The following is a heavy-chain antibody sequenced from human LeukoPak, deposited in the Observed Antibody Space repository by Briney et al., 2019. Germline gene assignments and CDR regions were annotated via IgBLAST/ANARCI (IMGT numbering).Heavy chain of an antibody. CDR1: GDSVSSNSAA. CDR3: ARGGTYYYDSSGYLQRYYFDY. CDR2: TYYRSKWYN. J-gene: IGHJ4*02. V-gene: IGHV6-1*01. Sequence: NPSQTLSLTCAISGDSVSSNSAAWNWIRQSPSRGLEWLGRTYYRSKWYNDYAVSVKSRITINPDTSKNQFSLQLNSVTPEDTAVYYCARGGTYYYDSSGYLQRYYFDYWGQGTLVTVSS. D-gene: IGHD3-22*01.